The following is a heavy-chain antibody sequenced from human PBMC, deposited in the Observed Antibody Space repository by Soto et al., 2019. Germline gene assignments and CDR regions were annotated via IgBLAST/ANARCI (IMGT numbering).Heavy chain of an antibody. J-gene: IGHJ3*02. Sequence: QMQLVQSGPEVKKPGTSVKVSCKASGFTFTSSAMQWVRQARGQRLEWIGWIVVGSGNTNYAQKFQERVTITRDMCTRTAYMELSSLRSEDTAVYYCAAAVATITGEGDAFDIWGQGTMVTVSS. D-gene: IGHD5-12*01. V-gene: IGHV1-58*02. CDR2: IVVGSGNT. CDR1: GFTFTSSA. CDR3: AAAVATITGEGDAFDI.